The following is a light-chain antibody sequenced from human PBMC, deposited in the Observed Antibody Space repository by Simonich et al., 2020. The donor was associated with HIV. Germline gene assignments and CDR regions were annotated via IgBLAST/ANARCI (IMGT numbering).Light chain of an antibody. CDR3: AAWDDRLSGRV. CDR2: RTN. J-gene: IGLJ3*02. Sequence: QSVLTQPPSASGTPGQRVTISCSGSSSNIGTNYVYWYQQLPGTAPTLLIYRTNQRPSGVPARFSGSMSGPSAALAISGLRSEDEADYYCAAWDDRLSGRVFGGGTKLTVL. CDR1: SSNIGTNY. V-gene: IGLV1-47*01.